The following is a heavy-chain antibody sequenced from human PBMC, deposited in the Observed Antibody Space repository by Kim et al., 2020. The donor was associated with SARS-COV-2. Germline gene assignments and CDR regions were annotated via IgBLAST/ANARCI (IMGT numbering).Heavy chain of an antibody. V-gene: IGHV4-61*01. CDR3: ARDFSGAGIAVSYGMDV. Sequence: SETLSLTCTVSGGSVSSGSYYWSWIRQPPGKGLEWIGYIYYSGSTNYNPSLKSRVTISVDTSKNQFSLKLSSVTAADTAVYYCARDFSGAGIAVSYGMDV. D-gene: IGHD6-19*01. CDR2: IYYSGST. CDR1: GGSVSSGSYY. J-gene: IGHJ6*01.